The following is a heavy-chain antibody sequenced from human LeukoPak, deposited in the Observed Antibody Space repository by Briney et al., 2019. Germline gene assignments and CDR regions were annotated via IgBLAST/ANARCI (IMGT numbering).Heavy chain of an antibody. Sequence: PGGSLRLSCAVSGFIFSSNAMSWVRRTPEKGLECVSAISGSGGNTYYADSVKGRFTISRDNSKNTLYLQMSSLRAEDTAVYYCAKGPLIEVAGTTWDYWGQGTLVTVSS. D-gene: IGHD6-19*01. CDR2: ISGSGGNT. CDR3: AKGPLIEVAGTTWDY. J-gene: IGHJ4*02. CDR1: GFIFSSNA. V-gene: IGHV3-23*01.